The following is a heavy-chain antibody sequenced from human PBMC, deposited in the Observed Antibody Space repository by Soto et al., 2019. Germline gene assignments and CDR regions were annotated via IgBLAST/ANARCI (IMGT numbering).Heavy chain of an antibody. CDR1: GFTFNIDA. D-gene: IGHD4-17*01. V-gene: IGHV3-23*01. CDR2: IRGSGDFT. CDR3: AKGRETTSIFDY. Sequence: EVHLLESGGGLVQPEGSLRLSCVASGFTFNIDAMSWVRQAPGKGLEWVSLIRGSGDFTEYAGSVKGRFTISRDNSKNTVSLQMNSLRAEDTAVYYCAKGRETTSIFDYWGQGILVTVSS. J-gene: IGHJ4*02.